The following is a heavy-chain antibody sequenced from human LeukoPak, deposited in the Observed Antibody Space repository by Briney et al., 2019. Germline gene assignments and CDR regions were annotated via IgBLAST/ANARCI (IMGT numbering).Heavy chain of an antibody. CDR1: GFTFTSYA. D-gene: IGHD4-17*01. Sequence: GASLRLSCAASGFTFTSYAMSWVRQAPGKGLEWVSVISGSGGSTYYADSVKGRFTISRDNSKNTLYLQMNSLRAEDTAVYYCAKDGGDYFDYWGQGTLVTVSS. CDR3: AKDGGDYFDY. J-gene: IGHJ4*02. CDR2: ISGSGGST. V-gene: IGHV3-23*01.